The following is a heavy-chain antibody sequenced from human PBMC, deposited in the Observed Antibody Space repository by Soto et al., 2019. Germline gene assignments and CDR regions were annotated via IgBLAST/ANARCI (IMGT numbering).Heavy chain of an antibody. V-gene: IGHV4-4*02. CDR2: IYYSGST. Sequence: SETLSLTCAVSGGSISSSNWRSWVRQPPGKGLEWIGYIYYSGSTNYNPSLKSRVTISVDTSKNQFSLKLSSVTAADTAVYYCARIRAQKYYDILTGYYPYYYYGMDVWGQGTTVTVSS. CDR1: GGSISSSNW. CDR3: ARIRAQKYYDILTGYYPYYYYGMDV. J-gene: IGHJ6*02. D-gene: IGHD3-9*01.